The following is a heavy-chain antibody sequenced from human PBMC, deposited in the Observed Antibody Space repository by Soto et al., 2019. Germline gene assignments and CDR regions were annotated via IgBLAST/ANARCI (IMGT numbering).Heavy chain of an antibody. CDR1: GGSISSGDYY. J-gene: IGHJ6*02. CDR3: ARGYCISTSCPPSGGMDV. V-gene: IGHV4-30-4*01. CDR2: IYYSGST. D-gene: IGHD2-2*01. Sequence: QVQLQESGPGLVKPSQTLSLTCTVSGGSISSGDYYWSWIRQPPGKGLEWIGYIYYSGSTYYNPSLKSRVTISVDTSKNQFSLKLSSVTAADTAVYYCARGYCISTSCPPSGGMDVWGQGTTVTVSS.